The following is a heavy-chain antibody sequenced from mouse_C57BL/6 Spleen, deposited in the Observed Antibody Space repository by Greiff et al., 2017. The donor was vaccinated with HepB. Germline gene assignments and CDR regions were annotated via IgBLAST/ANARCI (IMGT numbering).Heavy chain of an antibody. Sequence: EVQVVESGGGLVKPGGSLKLSCAASGFTFSSYAMSWVRQTPEKRLEWVATISDGGSYTYYPDNVKGRFTISRDNAKNNLYLQMSHLKSEDTAMYYCARDAVYYGSSYGYFDVWGTGTTVTVSS. J-gene: IGHJ1*03. CDR2: ISDGGSYT. D-gene: IGHD1-1*01. V-gene: IGHV5-4*01. CDR1: GFTFSSYA. CDR3: ARDAVYYGSSYGYFDV.